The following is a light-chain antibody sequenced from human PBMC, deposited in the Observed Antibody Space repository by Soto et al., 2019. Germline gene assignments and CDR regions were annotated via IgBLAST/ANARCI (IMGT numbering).Light chain of an antibody. CDR3: HQYESFSPYT. CDR1: ESVSSS. J-gene: IGKJ2*01. CDR2: DAS. V-gene: IGKV1-5*01. Sequence: DMRMTQSPSTLSAVVGDRVTITCRASESVSSSVAWYQQKPGKAPKLLIYDASTLESGVPSRFSGSGFGTEFTLTINSLQPDDFGTYYCHQYESFSPYTFGRGTRLEIK.